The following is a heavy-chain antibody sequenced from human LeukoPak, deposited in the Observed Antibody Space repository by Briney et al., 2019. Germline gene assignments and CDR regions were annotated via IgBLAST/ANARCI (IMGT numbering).Heavy chain of an antibody. J-gene: IGHJ4*02. D-gene: IGHD4-17*01. V-gene: IGHV1-69*05. CDR1: GGTFSSYA. CDR2: IIPIFGTA. Sequence: GSSAKVSCKASGGTFSSYAISWVRQAPGQGLEWMGRIIPIFGTANYAQKFQGRVTITTDESTSTAYMELSSLRSEDTAVYYCARGTYGDYDYWGQGTLVTVSS. CDR3: ARGTYGDYDY.